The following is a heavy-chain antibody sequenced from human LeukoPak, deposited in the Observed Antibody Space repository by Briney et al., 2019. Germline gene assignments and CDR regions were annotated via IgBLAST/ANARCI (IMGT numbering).Heavy chain of an antibody. Sequence: SETLSLTCAVYDGSFSGYYWSWIRQPPGKGLEWIGEINHSGSTNYNPSLKSRVTISVDTSKNQFSLKLTTVTAADTAVYYCAREPRGNCSSTSCPFYYYMDVWGKGTTVTVSS. V-gene: IGHV4-34*01. CDR1: DGSFSGYY. D-gene: IGHD2-2*01. J-gene: IGHJ6*03. CDR3: AREPRGNCSSTSCPFYYYMDV. CDR2: INHSGST.